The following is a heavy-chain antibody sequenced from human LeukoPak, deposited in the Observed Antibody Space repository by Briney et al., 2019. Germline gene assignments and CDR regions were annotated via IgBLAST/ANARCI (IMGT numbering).Heavy chain of an antibody. J-gene: IGHJ4*02. CDR2: ISYDGSNK. Sequence: PGRSLRLSCAASGFTFSSYAMHWVRQAPGKGLEWVAVISYDGSNKYYADSVKGRFTISRDNAKNTLYLQMNSLRAEDTAVYYCARGGHYVWGSFHYFDYWGQGTLVTVSS. V-gene: IGHV3-30-3*01. D-gene: IGHD3-16*01. CDR1: GFTFSSYA. CDR3: ARGGHYVWGSFHYFDY.